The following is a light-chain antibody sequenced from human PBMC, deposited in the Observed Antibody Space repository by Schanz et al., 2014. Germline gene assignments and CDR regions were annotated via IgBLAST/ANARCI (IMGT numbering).Light chain of an antibody. CDR2: EVT. V-gene: IGLV2-18*02. Sequence: QSALTQPPSVSGSPGQSVTISCTGTSSDIGSYNRVSWYQQPPGAAPKLIIYEVTYRPSGVPDRFSGSKSGSTASLTVSGLQAEDEADYYCSSHASNNPRVVFGGGTKLTVL. J-gene: IGLJ2*01. CDR3: SSHASNNPRVV. CDR1: SSDIGSYNR.